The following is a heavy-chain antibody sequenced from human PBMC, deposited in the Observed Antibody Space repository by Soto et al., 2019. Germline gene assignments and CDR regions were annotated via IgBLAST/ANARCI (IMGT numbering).Heavy chain of an antibody. CDR3: AHSSLHYKKGFDP. Sequence: QITLKESGPPVVKPTQTLTLTCTFSGFSLTNDGVGVGWIRQPPGKAPEWLALIYWDDDTRYSPSLRSRLTITKDSSKIQVVLTMTNMDPVDTATYFCAHSSLHYKKGFDPWGQGTLVTVSS. CDR1: GFSLTNDGVG. V-gene: IGHV2-5*02. D-gene: IGHD1-20*01. CDR2: IYWDDDT. J-gene: IGHJ5*02.